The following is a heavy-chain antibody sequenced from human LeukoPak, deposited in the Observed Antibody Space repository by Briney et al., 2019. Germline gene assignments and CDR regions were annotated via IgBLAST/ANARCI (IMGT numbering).Heavy chain of an antibody. CDR2: MIDSGFST. CDR3: VKDLKRPFGWDGGRK. D-gene: IGHD3-9*01. V-gene: IGHV3-23*01. Sequence: GGSLSLSCTASVFPFNNYAMSGAPRAPGKGVEGVSTMIDSGFSTYYADSVRRGFPISRDNSQNTLYLHINTLTPADGTVFHWVKDLKRPFGWDGGRKWGQGTLVTVSS. CDR1: VFPFNNYA. J-gene: IGHJ4*02.